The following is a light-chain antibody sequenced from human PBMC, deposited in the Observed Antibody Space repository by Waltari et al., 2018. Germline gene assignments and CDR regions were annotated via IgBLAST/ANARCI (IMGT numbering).Light chain of an antibody. CDR1: SSDSGGSDY. V-gene: IGLV2-14*03. CDR2: DVK. CDR3: SSFTSSTTGI. J-gene: IGLJ2*01. Sequence: SALTQPDYVSGSPGQSITISCSGISSDSGGSDYVSWYQQHPGKAPKVIIYDVKNRPSGVSNRFSGSKSGSSASLTISGLQAEDEADYYCSSFTSSTTGIFGGGTKVTVL.